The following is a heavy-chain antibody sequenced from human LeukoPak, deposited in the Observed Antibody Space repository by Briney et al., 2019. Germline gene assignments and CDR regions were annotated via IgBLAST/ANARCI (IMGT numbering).Heavy chain of an antibody. J-gene: IGHJ4*02. CDR2: IYPDDSDA. D-gene: IGHD2-15*01. CDR3: ARGCCSGGTCYSCFDY. V-gene: IGHV5-51*01. CDR1: GYRFSTYW. Sequence: GESLEISCKGSGYRFSTYWIGWVRQMPGKGLEWMGIIYPDDSDARYSPSFRGQVTISADKSISTAYLQWSSLKASDSAMYYCARGCCSGGTCYSCFDYWGQGVLVTVSS.